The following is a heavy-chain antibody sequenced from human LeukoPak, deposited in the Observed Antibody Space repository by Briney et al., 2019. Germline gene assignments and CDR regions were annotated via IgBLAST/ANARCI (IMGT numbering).Heavy chain of an antibody. J-gene: IGHJ4*02. CDR1: GFTLSSYA. Sequence: GGSLRLSCAASGFTLSSYAMSWVRQARGKGLEWVSAISGSGGSTYYADSVKGRFTISRDNSKNTLYLQMNSLRAEDTAVYYCAKFETYRGSSWYDYWGQGTLVTVSS. CDR2: ISGSGGST. V-gene: IGHV3-23*01. D-gene: IGHD6-13*01. CDR3: AKFETYRGSSWYDY.